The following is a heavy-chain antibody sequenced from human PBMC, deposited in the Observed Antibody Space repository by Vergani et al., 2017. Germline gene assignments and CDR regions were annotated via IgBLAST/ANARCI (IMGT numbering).Heavy chain of an antibody. CDR2: INPNSGGT. D-gene: IGHD3-3*01. CDR3: ARFLAGGDAFDI. Sequence: QVQLVQSGAEVKKPGSSVKVSCKASGYTFTSYGISWVRQAPGQGLEWMGWINPNSGGTNYAQKFQGRVTMTRDTSISTAYMELSRLRSDDTAVYYCARFLAGGDAFDIWGQGTMVTVSS. CDR1: GYTFTSYG. V-gene: IGHV1-2*02. J-gene: IGHJ3*02.